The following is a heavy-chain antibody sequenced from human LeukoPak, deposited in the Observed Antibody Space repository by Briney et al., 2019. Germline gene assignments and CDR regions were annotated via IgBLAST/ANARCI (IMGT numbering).Heavy chain of an antibody. J-gene: IGHJ4*02. V-gene: IGHV3-21*01. CDR2: ISSSSSYI. CDR3: ARDFPPEPEVVTERYFDY. D-gene: IGHD2-21*02. CDR1: GFTFSSYS. Sequence: KPGGSLRLSCAASGFTFSSYSMNWVRQAPGKGLEWVSSISSSSSYIYYADSVKGRFTISRDNAKNSLYLQMNSLRAEDTAVYYCARDFPPEPEVVTERYFDYWGQGTLVTVSS.